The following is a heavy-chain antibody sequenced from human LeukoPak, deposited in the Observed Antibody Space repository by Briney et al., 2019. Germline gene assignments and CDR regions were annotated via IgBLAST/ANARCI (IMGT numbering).Heavy chain of an antibody. V-gene: IGHV3-30*03. CDR2: LSYDGKLI. Sequence: PGRSLRLSCTASGFTFSHFGMHWVRQAPGKGLEWVASLSYDGKLICYADSVKGRFTISTDNSKNTLFLQMNSLRAEDTAVYYCARGLPYYAPRSTPPLLEYWGQGTLVTVSS. J-gene: IGHJ4*02. CDR1: GFTFSHFG. CDR3: ARGLPYYAPRSTPPLLEY. D-gene: IGHD2-15*01.